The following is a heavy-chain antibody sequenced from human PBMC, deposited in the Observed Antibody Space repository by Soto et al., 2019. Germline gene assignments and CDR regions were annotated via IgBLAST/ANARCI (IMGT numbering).Heavy chain of an antibody. CDR1: GFTFSSYA. CDR3: ARDRSYDILTGYSVGTYFDY. D-gene: IGHD3-9*01. V-gene: IGHV3-30-3*01. Sequence: GGSLRLSCAASGFTFSSYAMHWVRQAPGKGLEWVAVISYDGSNKYYADSVKGRFTISRDNSKNTLYLQMNSLRAEDTAVYYCARDRSYDILTGYSVGTYFDYWGQGTLVTVSS. CDR2: ISYDGSNK. J-gene: IGHJ4*02.